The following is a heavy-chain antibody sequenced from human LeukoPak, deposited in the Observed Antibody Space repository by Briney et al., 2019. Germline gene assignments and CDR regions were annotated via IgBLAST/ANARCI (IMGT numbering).Heavy chain of an antibody. CDR2: ISGSGGST. J-gene: IGHJ4*02. CDR3: AKDLRVGATDCYFDY. Sequence: ETLSLTCTVSGGSISSSSYYWGWIRQPPGRGLEWVSAISGSGGSTYYADSVKGRFTISRDNSKNTLYLQMNSLRAEDTAVYYCAKDLRVGATDCYFDYWGQGTLVTVSS. V-gene: IGHV3-23*01. CDR1: GGSISSSSYY. D-gene: IGHD1-26*01.